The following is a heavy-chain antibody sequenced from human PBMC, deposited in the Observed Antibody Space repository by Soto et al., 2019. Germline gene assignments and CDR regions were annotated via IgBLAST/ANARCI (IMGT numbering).Heavy chain of an antibody. CDR2: IGHYKSDT. V-gene: IGHV1-18*04. J-gene: IGHJ4*02. Sequence: ASVKVSCKASGYTFSSFGISWVRPAPGQEIEWMGWIGHYKSDTNYAQKLQGRVTMTTDTSTNTAYLELRSLRSDDTAIYYCVRAECSAYDRGFFASWGQGTPVTVSS. CDR3: VRAECSAYDRGFFAS. CDR1: GYTFSSFG. D-gene: IGHD3-9*01.